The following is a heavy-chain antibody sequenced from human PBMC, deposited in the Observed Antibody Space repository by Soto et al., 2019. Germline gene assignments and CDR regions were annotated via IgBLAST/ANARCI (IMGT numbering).Heavy chain of an antibody. J-gene: IGHJ4*02. CDR3: ARPYSSGWYLEGIFDY. D-gene: IGHD6-19*01. V-gene: IGHV3-21*01. Sequence: PGGSLRLSCAASGFTFSSYSMNWVRQAPGKGLEWVSSISSSSSYIYYADSVKGRFTISRDNAKNSLYLQMNSLRAEDTAVYYCARPYSSGWYLEGIFDYWGQGTLVTVS. CDR1: GFTFSSYS. CDR2: ISSSSSYI.